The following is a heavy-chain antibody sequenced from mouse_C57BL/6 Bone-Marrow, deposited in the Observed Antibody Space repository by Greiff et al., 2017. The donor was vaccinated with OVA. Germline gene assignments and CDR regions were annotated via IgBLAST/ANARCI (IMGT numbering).Heavy chain of an antibody. CDR2: IYPGSGST. J-gene: IGHJ1*03. V-gene: IGHV1-55*01. Sequence: QVQLQQPGAELVKPGASVKMSCKASGYTFTSYWITWVKQRPGQGLEWIGDIYPGSGSTKYNEKFKSKATLTVDTSSSTAYMQLSSLTSEDSAVYYCARGPHLYWYFDVWGTGTTVTVSS. CDR3: ARGPHLYWYFDV. CDR1: GYTFTSYW.